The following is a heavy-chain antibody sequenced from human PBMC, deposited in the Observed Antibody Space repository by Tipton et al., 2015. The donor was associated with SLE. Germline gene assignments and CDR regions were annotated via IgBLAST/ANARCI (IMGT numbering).Heavy chain of an antibody. Sequence: TLSLTCTVSGGSISRSSYYWSWIRQPAGKGLEWIGRIYTSGSTNYNPSLKSRVTISVDTSKNQFSLKLSSVTAADTAVYYCAREGTTVPNWFDPWGQGTLVTVSS. D-gene: IGHD4-11*01. CDR2: IYTSGST. J-gene: IGHJ5*02. CDR3: AREGTTVPNWFDP. CDR1: GGSISRSSYY. V-gene: IGHV4-61*02.